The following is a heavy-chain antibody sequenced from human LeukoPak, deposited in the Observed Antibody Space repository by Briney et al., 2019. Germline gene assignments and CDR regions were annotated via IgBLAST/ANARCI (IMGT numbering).Heavy chain of an antibody. V-gene: IGHV3-30-3*01. CDR3: ARDLRSGGD. CDR1: GFTFSSYA. D-gene: IGHD2-15*01. J-gene: IGHJ4*02. CDR2: ISYDGSNK. Sequence: GGSLRLSCAASGFTFSSYATHWVRQAPGKGLEWVAVISYDGSNKYYADSVKGRFTISRDNSKNTLYLQMNSLRAEDTAVYYCARDLRSGGDWGQGTLVTVSS.